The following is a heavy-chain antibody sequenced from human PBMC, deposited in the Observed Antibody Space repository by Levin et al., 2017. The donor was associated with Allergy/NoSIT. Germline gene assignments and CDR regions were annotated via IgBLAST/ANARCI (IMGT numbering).Heavy chain of an antibody. CDR3: AREATVTTGFDY. J-gene: IGHJ4*02. D-gene: IGHD4-17*01. CDR2: ICGDT. Sequence: PSETLSLTCTVSGGSISSFYWNWIRQPPGKGLEWIGYICGDTNYNPSLKSRVTISVDTSKNQFSLNLSSLTAADTAVYYCAREATVTTGFDYWGQGTLVTVSS. CDR1: GGSISSFY. V-gene: IGHV4-59*01.